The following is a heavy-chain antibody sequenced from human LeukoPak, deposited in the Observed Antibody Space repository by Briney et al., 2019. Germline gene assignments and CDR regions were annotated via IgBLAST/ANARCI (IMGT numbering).Heavy chain of an antibody. CDR1: GFTFSSYG. D-gene: IGHD3-16*02. V-gene: IGHV3-30*02. Sequence: GGSLRLSCAASGFTFSSYGMHWVRQAPGKGLEWVAFIRYDGSNKYYADSVKGRFTISRENSKNTLYLQMNSLRAEDKAVYYCAKNYDYVWGSYRYLDYWGQGTLVTVSS. CDR2: IRYDGSNK. J-gene: IGHJ4*02. CDR3: AKNYDYVWGSYRYLDY.